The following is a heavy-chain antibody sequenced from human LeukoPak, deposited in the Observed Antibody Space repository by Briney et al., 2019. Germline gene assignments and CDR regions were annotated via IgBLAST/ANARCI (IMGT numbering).Heavy chain of an antibody. V-gene: IGHV1-2*02. D-gene: IGHD6-13*01. Sequence: GASVKVSCKASGYTFTGYYMHWVRQAPGQGLEWMGWINPNSGGTNYAQKFQGRDTMTRDTSISTAYMELSRLRSDDTAVYYCARGPSSSWFPFDYWGQGTLVTVSS. CDR3: ARGPSSSWFPFDY. J-gene: IGHJ4*02. CDR2: INPNSGGT. CDR1: GYTFTGYY.